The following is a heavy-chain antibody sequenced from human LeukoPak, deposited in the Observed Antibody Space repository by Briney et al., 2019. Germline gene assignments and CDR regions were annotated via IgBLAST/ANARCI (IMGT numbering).Heavy chain of an antibody. J-gene: IGHJ6*03. CDR2: ISAYNGNT. Sequence: ASVKVSCKASGYTFTGYYMHWVRQAPGQGLEWMGWISAYNGNTNYAQKLQGRVTMTTDTSTSTAYMELRSLRSDDTAVYYCARDTIVVVPAAMRTDYYYYYMDVWGKGTTVTISS. V-gene: IGHV1-18*04. D-gene: IGHD2-2*01. CDR3: ARDTIVVVPAAMRTDYYYYYMDV. CDR1: GYTFTGYY.